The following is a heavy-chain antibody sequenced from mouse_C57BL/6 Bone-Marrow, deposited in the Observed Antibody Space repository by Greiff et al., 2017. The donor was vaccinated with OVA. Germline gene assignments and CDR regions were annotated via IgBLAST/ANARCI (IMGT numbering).Heavy chain of an antibody. D-gene: IGHD1-1*01. Sequence: VQLQQSGAELVKPGASVKLSCKASGYTFTEYTIHWVKQRSGQGLEWIGWFYPGSGSIKYNEKFKDKATLTADKSSSTVYMELSRLTSEDSAVYFCARHEEYYCGSSYGYFDVWGTGTTVTVSS. J-gene: IGHJ1*03. CDR1: GYTFTEYT. CDR3: ARHEEYYCGSSYGYFDV. CDR2: FYPGSGSI. V-gene: IGHV1-62-2*01.